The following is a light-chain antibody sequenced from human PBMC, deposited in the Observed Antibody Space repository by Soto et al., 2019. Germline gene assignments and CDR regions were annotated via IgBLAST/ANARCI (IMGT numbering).Light chain of an antibody. J-gene: IGKJ5*01. CDR3: QQYEMYPVT. Sequence: IQLTQSPSSLSASVGDRVSITCQASQGISLSLAWYQQMPGKAPDLLIYDASTLKSGVSSRFSGSGTGTDFTLIIDSLHPEDFATYFCQQYEMYPVTFGQGTRVEI. CDR1: QGISLS. CDR2: DAS. V-gene: IGKV1-13*02.